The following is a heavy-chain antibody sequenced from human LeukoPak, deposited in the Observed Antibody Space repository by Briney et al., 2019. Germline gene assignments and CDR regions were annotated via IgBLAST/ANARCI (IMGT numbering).Heavy chain of an antibody. D-gene: IGHD1-26*01. J-gene: IGHJ4*02. CDR2: INSDGSGT. CDR3: ARREGGPSGY. V-gene: IGHV3-74*01. CDR1: GFTFSSYW. Sequence: GGSLRLSCAASGFTFSSYWMHWVRQAPGKGLVWVSRINSDGSGTSYADSVKGRFTISRDDARNSLYLHMNSLRVEDTAVYYCARREGGPSGYWGQGTLVTVSS.